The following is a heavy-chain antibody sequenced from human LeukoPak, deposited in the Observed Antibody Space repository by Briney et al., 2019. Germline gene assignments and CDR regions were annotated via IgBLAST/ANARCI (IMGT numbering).Heavy chain of an antibody. Sequence: SETLSLTCTVSGGSISSGDYYWSWIRQPPGKGLELIGYIYYSGSTYYNPSLKSRVTISVDTSKNQFSLKLSSVTAADTAVYYCARGLTGAPSNWFDPWGQGTLVTVSS. CDR1: GGSISSGDYY. D-gene: IGHD7-27*01. V-gene: IGHV4-30-4*08. CDR2: IYYSGST. J-gene: IGHJ5*02. CDR3: ARGLTGAPSNWFDP.